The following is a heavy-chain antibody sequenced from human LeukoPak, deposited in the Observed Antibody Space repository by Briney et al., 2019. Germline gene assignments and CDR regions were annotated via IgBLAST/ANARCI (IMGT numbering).Heavy chain of an antibody. J-gene: IGHJ4*02. D-gene: IGHD3-10*01. CDR2: INHSGST. CDR3: ARGGRITMVRGVIKQLDY. Sequence: SETLSLTCAVYGGSFSGYYWSWIRQPPGKGLEWIGEINHSGSTNYNPPLKSRVTISVDTSKNQFSLKLSSVTAADTAVYYCARGGRITMVRGVIKQLDYWGQGTLVTVSS. V-gene: IGHV4-34*01. CDR1: GGSFSGYY.